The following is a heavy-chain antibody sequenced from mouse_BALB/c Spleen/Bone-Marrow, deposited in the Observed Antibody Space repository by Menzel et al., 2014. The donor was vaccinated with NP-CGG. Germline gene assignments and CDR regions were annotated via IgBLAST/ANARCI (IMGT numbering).Heavy chain of an antibody. CDR1: GYSFTGYY. J-gene: IGHJ4*01. D-gene: IGHD2-4*01. Sequence: LVKTGASVKISCKASGYSFTGYYMHWVKQSHGKSLEWFGYISCYNGATRYNQRFKGKATFTVDRASSPAHIQYNSLPSEDSAVYFCARGETMISTDAMDYWGQGTSVTVSS. CDR3: ARGETMISTDAMDY. V-gene: IGHV1S34*01. CDR2: ISCYNGAT.